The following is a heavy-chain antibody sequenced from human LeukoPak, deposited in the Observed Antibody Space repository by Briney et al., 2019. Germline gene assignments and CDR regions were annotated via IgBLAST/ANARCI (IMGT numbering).Heavy chain of an antibody. Sequence: ASVKVSCKVSGYTLTELSMHWVRQAPGKGLEWMGGFDPEDGETIYAQKFQGRVTMTEDTSTDTAYMELSSLRSEDTAVYYCATQGITMARGVLDAFDIWGQGTMVTVSS. V-gene: IGHV1-24*01. CDR3: ATQGITMARGVLDAFDI. D-gene: IGHD3-10*01. CDR2: FDPEDGET. CDR1: GYTLTELS. J-gene: IGHJ3*02.